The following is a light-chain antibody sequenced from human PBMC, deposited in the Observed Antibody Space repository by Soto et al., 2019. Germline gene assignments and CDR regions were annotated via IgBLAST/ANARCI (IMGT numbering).Light chain of an antibody. CDR1: SSDVGGYNY. J-gene: IGLJ1*01. Sequence: QSALTQPASVSGSPGQSITISCTGTSSDVGGYNYVSWYQQHPGNAPKLMIYDVSDRPSGLSNRFSGSKSGNTASLTISGLQAEDEADYYCSSYTSSGTLVFGTGTKLTVL. V-gene: IGLV2-14*03. CDR2: DVS. CDR3: SSYTSSGTLV.